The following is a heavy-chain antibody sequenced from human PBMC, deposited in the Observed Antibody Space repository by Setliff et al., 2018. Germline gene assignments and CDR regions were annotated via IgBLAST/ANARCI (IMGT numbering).Heavy chain of an antibody. CDR2: TIPMFGTT. CDR1: GYTLSHYY. J-gene: IGHJ4*02. Sequence: GASVKVSCKASGYTLSHYYMHWVRQAPGQGLEWMGGTIPMFGTTNYAQRFQGRVTITTDESTSTAYMELSSLRSEDTAVYFCARIFLYGTSWYFDNWGQGTLVTVSS. V-gene: IGHV1-69*05. D-gene: IGHD3-3*01. CDR3: ARIFLYGTSWYFDN.